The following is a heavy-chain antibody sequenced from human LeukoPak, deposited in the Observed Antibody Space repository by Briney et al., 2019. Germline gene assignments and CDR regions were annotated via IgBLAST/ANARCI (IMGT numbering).Heavy chain of an antibody. D-gene: IGHD3-22*01. CDR2: IYTSGST. V-gene: IGHV4-4*07. Sequence: SETLSLTCTVSGGSISSYYWSWIRQPAGKGLEWIGRIYTSGSTNYNPSLKSRVTMSVDTSKNQSSLKLSSVTAADTAVYYCARGGTLDYDSSGYSDFDYWGQGTLVTVSS. CDR1: GGSISSYY. J-gene: IGHJ4*02. CDR3: ARGGTLDYDSSGYSDFDY.